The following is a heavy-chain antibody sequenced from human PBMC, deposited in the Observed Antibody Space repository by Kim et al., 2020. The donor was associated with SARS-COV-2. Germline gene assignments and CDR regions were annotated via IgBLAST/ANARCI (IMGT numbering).Heavy chain of an antibody. Sequence: GGSLRLSCTASGFTFGDYAMSWFRQAPGKGLEWVGFIRSKAYGGTTEYAASVKGRFTISRDDSKSIAYLQMNSLKTEDTAVYYCTAHYDSSGPPIYWGQGTLVTVSS. D-gene: IGHD3-22*01. V-gene: IGHV3-49*03. CDR1: GFTFGDYA. CDR2: IRSKAYGGTT. CDR3: TAHYDSSGPPIY. J-gene: IGHJ4*02.